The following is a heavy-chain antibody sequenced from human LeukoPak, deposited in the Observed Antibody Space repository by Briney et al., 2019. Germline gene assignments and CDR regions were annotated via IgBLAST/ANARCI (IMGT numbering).Heavy chain of an antibody. Sequence: ESGPTLVNPTQTLTLTCTFSGFSLSTRGMRVSWIRQPPGKALEWLSRIDWDDDKYYSTSLKTRLTISKDTSKNQVVLTMTNMDPVDTATYYCARESDQYYFDYWGQGTLVTVSS. CDR1: GFSLSTRGMR. CDR2: IDWDDDK. CDR3: ARESDQYYFDY. D-gene: IGHD2-21*01. V-gene: IGHV2-70*04. J-gene: IGHJ4*02.